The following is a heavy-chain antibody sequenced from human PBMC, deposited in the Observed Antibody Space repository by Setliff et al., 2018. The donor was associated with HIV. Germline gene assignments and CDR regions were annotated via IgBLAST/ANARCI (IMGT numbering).Heavy chain of an antibody. D-gene: IGHD6-19*01. V-gene: IGHV1-46*01. CDR2: INPSGGST. CDR3: ARVIAVAGHFDY. J-gene: IGHJ4*02. CDR1: GYTFTSYY. Sequence: ASVKVSCKASGYTFTSYYMHWVRQAPEQGLEWMGIINPSGGSTSYAQKFQGRITMTRDTSTSTVYMELSSLRSEDTAVYYCARVIAVAGHFDYWGQGTLVTVSS.